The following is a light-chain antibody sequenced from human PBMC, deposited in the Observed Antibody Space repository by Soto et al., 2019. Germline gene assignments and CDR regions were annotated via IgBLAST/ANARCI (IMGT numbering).Light chain of an antibody. CDR2: AAS. Sequence: DVQMTQSPSTLSASVGDRVAITCRVSQNINSWLAWYQQKPGKAPKLLIYAASSLQSGVPSRFSGSGSGTDFTLTISSLQPEDFATYYCQQSYSTPSITFGQGTRLEI. CDR3: QQSYSTPSIT. CDR1: QNINSW. J-gene: IGKJ5*01. V-gene: IGKV1-39*01.